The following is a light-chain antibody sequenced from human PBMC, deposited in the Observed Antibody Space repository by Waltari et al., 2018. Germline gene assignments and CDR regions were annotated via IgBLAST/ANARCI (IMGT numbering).Light chain of an antibody. CDR3: EPRSNGPPN. J-gene: IGKJ4*01. Sequence: DIVLTQSPATLSLSPGARPTLSCRARQSGSSYLAWYQQNPDQAPRLLIYDAANSATSIPARFSGSGSGTDFTHSFCRLEPEGFAVYDCEPRSNGPPNLGGGTKVK. V-gene: IGKV3-11*01. CDR1: QSGSSY. CDR2: DAA.